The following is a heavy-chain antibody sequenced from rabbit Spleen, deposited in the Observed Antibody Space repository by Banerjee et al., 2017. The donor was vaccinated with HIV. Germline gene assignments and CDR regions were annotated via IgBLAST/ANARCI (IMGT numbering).Heavy chain of an antibody. J-gene: IGHJ4*01. CDR2: INAATGKP. D-gene: IGHD4-1*01. Sequence: QEQLKESGGGLVKPEGSLTLTCKASGFSFSDRDVMCWVRQAPGKGLEWIACINAATGKPVYATWAKGRFTISRTSSTTVTLRMTSLTAADTATYFCARDLAGAIGWNFNLWGQGTLVTVS. V-gene: IGHV1S45*01. CDR1: GFSFSDRDV. CDR3: ARDLAGAIGWNFNL.